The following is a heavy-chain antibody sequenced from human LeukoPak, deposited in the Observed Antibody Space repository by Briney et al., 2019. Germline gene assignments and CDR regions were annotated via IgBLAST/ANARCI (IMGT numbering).Heavy chain of an antibody. CDR3: ARHLGYYDSSGYYQSYNWFDP. D-gene: IGHD3-22*01. Sequence: SETLSLTCAVYGGSSSGYYWSWIRQPPGKGLEWIGEINHSGSTNYDPSRKSRVTISVDTSKNQFSLKLSSVTAADTAVYYCARHLGYYDSSGYYQSYNWFDPWGQGTLVTVSS. J-gene: IGHJ5*02. CDR2: INHSGST. V-gene: IGHV4-34*01. CDR1: GGSSSGYY.